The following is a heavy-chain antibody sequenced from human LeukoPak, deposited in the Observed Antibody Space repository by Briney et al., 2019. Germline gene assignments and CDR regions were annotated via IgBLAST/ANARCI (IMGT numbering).Heavy chain of an antibody. CDR3: ARDVDYSNYGV. CDR1: GGTFSSYA. D-gene: IGHD4-11*01. V-gene: IGHV1-69*04. Sequence: SVKVSCKASGGTFSSYAISWVRQAPGQGLEWMGRIIPILGIANYAQKSQGRVTITADKSTSTAYMELSSLRSEDTAVYYCARDVDYSNYGVWGQGTLVTVSS. J-gene: IGHJ4*02. CDR2: IIPILGIA.